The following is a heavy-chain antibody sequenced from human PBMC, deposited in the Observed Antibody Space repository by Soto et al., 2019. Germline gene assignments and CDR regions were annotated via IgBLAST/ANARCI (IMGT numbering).Heavy chain of an antibody. CDR3: ARGLGIGSNWFDP. Sequence: ASVKGSCKASGGTFSSYAISWVRQAPGQGLEWMGWMNPIFGNTGYAQKFQGRVTMTMNNSISTAYMELSSLRSEDSAVYYCARGLGIGSNWFDPWGQGTLVTVSS. CDR2: MNPIFGNT. D-gene: IGHD2-21*01. J-gene: IGHJ5*02. CDR1: GGTFSSYA. V-gene: IGHV1-8*02.